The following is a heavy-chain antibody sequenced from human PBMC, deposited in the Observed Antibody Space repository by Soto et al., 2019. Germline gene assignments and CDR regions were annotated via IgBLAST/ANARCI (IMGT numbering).Heavy chain of an antibody. V-gene: IGHV5-51*01. CDR3: ARHEKVGATWWFDP. CDR1: GYSFTSYW. CDR2: IYPGDSDT. J-gene: IGHJ5*02. D-gene: IGHD1-26*01. Sequence: PGGALKISCKGFGYSFTSYWIGWGRPMPGKGLEWMGIIYPGDSDTRYSPSFQGQVTISADKSISTAYLQWSSLKASDTAMYYCARHEKVGATWWFDPWGQGTLVTVSS.